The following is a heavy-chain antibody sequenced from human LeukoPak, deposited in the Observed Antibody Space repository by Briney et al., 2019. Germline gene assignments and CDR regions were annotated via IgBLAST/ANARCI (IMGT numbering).Heavy chain of an antibody. Sequence: GGSLRLSCAASGFTFDDYAMHWVRQAPGKGLEWVSGISWNSGSIGYADSVKGRFTISRDNAKNSLYLQMNSLRAEDTAVYYCAKESGQYDYWGQGTLVTVSS. CDR1: GFTFDDYA. J-gene: IGHJ4*02. CDR3: AKESGQYDY. CDR2: ISWNSGSI. D-gene: IGHD3-3*01. V-gene: IGHV3-9*01.